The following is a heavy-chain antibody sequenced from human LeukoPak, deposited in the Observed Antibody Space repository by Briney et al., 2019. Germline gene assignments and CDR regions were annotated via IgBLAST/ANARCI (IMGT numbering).Heavy chain of an antibody. D-gene: IGHD3-22*01. CDR3: ARASVSSGYYYVNYFDY. CDR2: IYTSGST. Sequence: SETLSLTCTVSGGSISSGSYYWSWVRQPAGKGLEWIGRIYTSGSTNYNPSLKSRVTISVDTSKNQFSLRLSSVTAADTAVYYCARASVSSGYYYVNYFDYWGQGTLVTASS. CDR1: GGSISSGSYY. J-gene: IGHJ4*02. V-gene: IGHV4-61*02.